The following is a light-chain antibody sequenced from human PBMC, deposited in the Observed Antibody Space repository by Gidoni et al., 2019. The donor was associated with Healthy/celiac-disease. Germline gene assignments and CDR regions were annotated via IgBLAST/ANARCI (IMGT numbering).Light chain of an antibody. CDR3: QQSYSTPWT. V-gene: IGKV1-39*01. CDR1: QSISSY. J-gene: IGKJ1*01. CDR2: AAS. Sequence: DIQMTQSPSSLSASVGDRVTITCRASQSISSYLNWYQQKPGKAPKLLIYAASSLQSGVPSRFRGSGYGTDVTLTISSLQPEDFATYYCQQSYSTPWTFGQGTKVEIK.